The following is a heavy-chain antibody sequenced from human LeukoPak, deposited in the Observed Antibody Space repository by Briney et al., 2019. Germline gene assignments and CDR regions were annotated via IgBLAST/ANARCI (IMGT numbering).Heavy chain of an antibody. Sequence: SETLSLTCTVSGGSISSGGHYWSWIRQRPGKGLEWIGYINYSGSTYYNPSLKSRVSISLDTSRNHFSLRLSSVTAADTAVYYCARDEAIFGAGYYYGMDVWGQGTTVTVSS. V-gene: IGHV4-31*03. J-gene: IGHJ6*02. D-gene: IGHD3-3*01. CDR3: ARDEAIFGAGYYYGMDV. CDR1: GGSISSGGHY. CDR2: INYSGST.